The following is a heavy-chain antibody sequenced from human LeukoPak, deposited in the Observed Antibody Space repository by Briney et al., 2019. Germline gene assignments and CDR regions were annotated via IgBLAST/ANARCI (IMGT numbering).Heavy chain of an antibody. CDR3: ARGYNHDAFDI. Sequence: ASVKVSCKASGYTFTSYGISWVRQAPGQGLEWMGWMNPNSGNTGYAQKFQGRVTITRNTSISTAYMELSSLRSEDTAVYYCARGYNHDAFDIWGQGTMVTVSS. J-gene: IGHJ3*02. D-gene: IGHD5-24*01. V-gene: IGHV1-8*03. CDR1: GYTFTSYG. CDR2: MNPNSGNT.